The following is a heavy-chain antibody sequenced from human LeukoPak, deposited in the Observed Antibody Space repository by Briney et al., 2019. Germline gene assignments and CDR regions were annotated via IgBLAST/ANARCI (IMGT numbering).Heavy chain of an antibody. CDR3: AKDYDYGDSFYYYFDY. CDR1: GFTFSSYA. V-gene: IGHV3-23*01. Sequence: GSLRLSCAASGFTFSSYAMSWVRQAPGKGLEWVSAISGSGGSTYYADSVKGRFTISRDNSKNTLYLQMNSLRAEDTAVYYCAKDYDYGDSFYYYFDYWGQGTLVTVSS. J-gene: IGHJ4*02. D-gene: IGHD4-17*01. CDR2: ISGSGGST.